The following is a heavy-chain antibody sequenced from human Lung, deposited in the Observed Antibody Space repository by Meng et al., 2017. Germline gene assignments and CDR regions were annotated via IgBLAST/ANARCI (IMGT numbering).Heavy chain of an antibody. CDR2: IDPKSGDT. Sequence: QGPRGQYGAGVKEPGAQVKVSCKPSGYNFPDYWLHWVRRAPGQGLEWMGRIDPKSGDTHYAQRFQGRVTMTGDTSISTAYMELSGLRSDDTAMYYCARDEDISAAGKLFGDYWGQGTLVTVSS. J-gene: IGHJ4*02. CDR3: ARDEDISAAGKLFGDY. CDR1: GYNFPDYW. V-gene: IGHV1-2*06. D-gene: IGHD6-13*01.